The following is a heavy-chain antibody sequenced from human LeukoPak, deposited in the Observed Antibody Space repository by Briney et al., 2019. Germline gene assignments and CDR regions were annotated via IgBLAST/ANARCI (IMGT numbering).Heavy chain of an antibody. CDR1: GFTFSSYG. D-gene: IGHD6-6*01. CDR3: AKDLGHSSSSPPDDY. V-gene: IGHV3-30*18. Sequence: GRSLRLSCAASGFTFSSYGMLWVRQAPGKGLEGVAVISYDGSNKYYADSVKGRFTISRDNSKNTLYLQMNSLRAEDTAVYYCAKDLGHSSSSPPDDYWGQGTLVSVSS. CDR2: ISYDGSNK. J-gene: IGHJ4*02.